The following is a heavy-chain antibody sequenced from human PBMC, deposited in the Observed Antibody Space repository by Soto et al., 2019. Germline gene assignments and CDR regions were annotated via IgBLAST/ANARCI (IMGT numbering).Heavy chain of an antibody. Sequence: QVQLVQSGGEVKKPGASVKVSCKASGYNSSSYGVTWVRQAPGQGLEWMGWISAYNGKANYAPNIQDRVTMSIDTSTSTAYMEMRSLRSDDTAVYYCARQHNDLWSDSPDFDYWGQGTLVTVSA. CDR1: GYNSSSYG. V-gene: IGHV1-18*04. D-gene: IGHD3-3*01. J-gene: IGHJ4*02. CDR2: ISAYNGKA. CDR3: ARQHNDLWSDSPDFDY.